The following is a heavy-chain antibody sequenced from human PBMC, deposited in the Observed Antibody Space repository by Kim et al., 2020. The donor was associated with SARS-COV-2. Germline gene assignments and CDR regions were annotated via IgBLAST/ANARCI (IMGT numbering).Heavy chain of an antibody. CDR2: ISYDGSNK. CDR1: GFTFSSYG. D-gene: IGHD5-12*01. Sequence: GGSLRLSCAASGFTFSSYGMHWVRQAPGKGLEWVAVISYDGSNKYYADSVKGRFTISRDNSKNTLYLQMNSLRAEDTAVYYCAKDPHGDIVATIGVVYWGQGTLVTVSS. CDR3: AKDPHGDIVATIGVVY. J-gene: IGHJ4*02. V-gene: IGHV3-30*18.